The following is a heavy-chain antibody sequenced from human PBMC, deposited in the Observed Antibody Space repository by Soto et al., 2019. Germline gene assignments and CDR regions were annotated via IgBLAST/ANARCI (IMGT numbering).Heavy chain of an antibody. CDR3: ARSCCGEQNWFDP. CDR2: INGDGTTT. J-gene: IGHJ5*02. Sequence: EVQLVESGGDLVQPGGSLRLSRAASGGTFSGYWMHWVRQVPGKGLVWVSRINGDGTTTTYADSVQGRFTISRDNGKNTVYLQMNSLRVDDTGVYFCARSCCGEQNWFDPWGQGTLVTVSS. V-gene: IGHV3-74*01. D-gene: IGHD4-17*01. CDR1: GGTFSGYW.